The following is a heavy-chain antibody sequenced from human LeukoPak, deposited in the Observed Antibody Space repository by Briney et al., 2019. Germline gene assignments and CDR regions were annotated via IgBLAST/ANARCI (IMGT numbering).Heavy chain of an antibody. D-gene: IGHD3-16*02. CDR1: GYTLTELS. J-gene: IGHJ4*02. V-gene: IGHV1-24*01. CDR3: ATLTKDYDYVWGSYRYRVGLPDY. CDR2: FDPEDGET. Sequence: GASVKVSCKVSGYTLTELSMHWVRQAPGKGLEWMGGFDPEDGETIYAQKFQGRVTMTEDTPTDTAYMELSSLRSEDTAVYYCATLTKDYDYVWGSYRYRVGLPDYWGQGTLVTVSS.